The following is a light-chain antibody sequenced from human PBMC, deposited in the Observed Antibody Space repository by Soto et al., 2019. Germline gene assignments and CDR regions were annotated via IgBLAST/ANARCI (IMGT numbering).Light chain of an antibody. CDR2: KAS. Sequence: DVQMTLSPSTLSASVGDRVTITCRASQSISSWLAWYQQKPGKAPKLLIYKASTLKSGVPSRFSGSGSGTEFTLTINSLQPDDFATYYCQQYSVYWTFGQGTKVDIK. J-gene: IGKJ1*01. CDR1: QSISSW. V-gene: IGKV1-5*03. CDR3: QQYSVYWT.